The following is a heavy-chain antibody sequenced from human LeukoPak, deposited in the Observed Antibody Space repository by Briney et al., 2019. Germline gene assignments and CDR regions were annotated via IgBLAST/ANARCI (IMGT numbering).Heavy chain of an antibody. D-gene: IGHD4-23*01. Sequence: GGSLRLSCAASGNYWMHWVRQVPGKGLVWVSHINSDGSWTSYADSVRGRFTISKDNAKNTVYLQMNSLREEDTAFYYCVKDNHDYAGWFPTNWGQGTLVTVSS. V-gene: IGHV3-74*01. CDR3: VKDNHDYAGWFPTN. CDR2: INSDGSWT. J-gene: IGHJ4*02. CDR1: GNYW.